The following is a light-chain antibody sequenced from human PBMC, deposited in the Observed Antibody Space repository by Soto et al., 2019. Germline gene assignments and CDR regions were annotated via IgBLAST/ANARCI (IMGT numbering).Light chain of an antibody. J-gene: IGLJ1*01. Sequence: QPVLTQRAAGSGSPGQSITISCTGTSSDVGGYNYVSWYQQHPGKAPKFMIYDVSNRPSGVSNRFSGSKSGNTASLTISGLQAEDEADYYCSSYTTSNTRQIVFGTGTKVTVL. CDR3: SSYTTSNTRQIV. V-gene: IGLV2-14*01. CDR1: SSDVGGYNY. CDR2: DVS.